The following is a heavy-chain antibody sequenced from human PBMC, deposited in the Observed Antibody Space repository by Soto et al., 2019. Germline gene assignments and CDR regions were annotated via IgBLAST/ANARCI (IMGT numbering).Heavy chain of an antibody. V-gene: IGHV1-69*02. J-gene: IGHJ3*02. CDR3: AITYYYDSSGPESAFDI. CDR2: IIPILGIA. D-gene: IGHD3-22*01. CDR1: GGTFSSYT. Sequence: QVQLVQSGAEVKKPGSSVKVSCKASGGTFSSYTISWVRQAPGQGLEWMGRIIPILGIAKYAQKFQGRVTITADKSTSTAYMELSSLRSEDTAVYYCAITYYYDSSGPESAFDIWGQGTMVTVSS.